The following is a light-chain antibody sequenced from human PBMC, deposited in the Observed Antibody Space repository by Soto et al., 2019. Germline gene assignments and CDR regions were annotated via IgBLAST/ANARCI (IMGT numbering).Light chain of an antibody. V-gene: IGKV3-20*01. CDR2: GGV. CDR3: HQYGTTPRS. Sequence: EIVLTQSPGALSLSQGEGATLFCRASQLINNNWVAWYQQKPSQAPRLLIYGGVYRAAGISAKFSGSGSGTDFTLTISAFEADDFAVYYCHQYGTTPRSFGQGTKVDVK. CDR1: QLINNNW. J-gene: IGKJ2*03.